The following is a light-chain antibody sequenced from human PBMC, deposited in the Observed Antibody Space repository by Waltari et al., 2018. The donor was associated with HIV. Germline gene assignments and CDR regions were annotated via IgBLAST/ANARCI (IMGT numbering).Light chain of an antibody. Sequence: QSALTQPPAASRSPGQSVTISCTGTSNDIGPYNYVSWYQQHPDRVPRLIIYEVNKRPAGVPDRFSGSKSGNTASLTVSGLQAEDEADYYCTSYAGSNNLVVFGGGTKLTVL. CDR3: TSYAGSNNLVV. CDR1: SNDIGPYNY. CDR2: EVN. V-gene: IGLV2-8*02. J-gene: IGLJ3*02.